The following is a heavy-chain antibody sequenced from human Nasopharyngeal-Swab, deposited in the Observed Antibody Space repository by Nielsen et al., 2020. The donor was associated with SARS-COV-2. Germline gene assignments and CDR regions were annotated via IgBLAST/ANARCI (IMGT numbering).Heavy chain of an antibody. CDR1: GFTFDDYT. CDR3: AKELTDTQRITMIVVGGGYFDY. CDR2: ISWDGGSK. D-gene: IGHD3-22*01. J-gene: IGHJ4*02. V-gene: IGHV3-43*01. Sequence: GGSLRLSCAASGFTFDDYTMHWVRQAPGKGLEWVSLISWDGGSKYYADSVKGRFTISRDNSKNTLYLQMNSLRAEDTAVYYCAKELTDTQRITMIVVGGGYFDYWGQGTLVTVSS.